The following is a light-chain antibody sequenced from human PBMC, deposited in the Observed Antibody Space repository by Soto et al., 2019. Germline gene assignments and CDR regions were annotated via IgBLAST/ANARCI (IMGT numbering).Light chain of an antibody. J-gene: IGKJ5*01. CDR1: QSVSSDY. CDR2: GAS. CDR3: QHRNA. Sequence: IVLTPSPGTLSMSPVERVTLSCRASQSVSSDYLAWYQQKPGQAPRLLFYGASNRATGIPARFSGSGSETDFTLTISSLEPEYFAVFYCQHRNAFGQGTRLEIK. V-gene: IGKV3-20*01.